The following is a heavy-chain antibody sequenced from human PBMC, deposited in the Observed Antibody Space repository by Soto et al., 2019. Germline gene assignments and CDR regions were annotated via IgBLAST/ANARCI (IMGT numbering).Heavy chain of an antibody. CDR2: IYHSGST. CDR1: GGSISSGGYS. CDR3: ARLGRSGYSYGTFDY. J-gene: IGHJ4*02. V-gene: IGHV4-30-2*01. Sequence: PSETLSLTCAVSGGSISSGGYSWSWIRQPPGKGLEWIGYIYHSGSTHYNPSLKSRVTISVDRSKNQFSLKLSSVTAADTAVYYCARLGRSGYSYGTFDYWGQGTLVTVSS. D-gene: IGHD5-18*01.